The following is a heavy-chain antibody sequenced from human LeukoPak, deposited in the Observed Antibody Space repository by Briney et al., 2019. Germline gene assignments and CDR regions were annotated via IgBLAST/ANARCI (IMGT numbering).Heavy chain of an antibody. D-gene: IGHD3-10*01. CDR2: IIPIFGTA. CDR1: GGTLSSYA. V-gene: IGHV1-69*01. J-gene: IGHJ4*02. Sequence: SVKVSCKASGGTLSSYAISWVRQAPGQGLEWMGGIIPIFGTANYAQKFQGRVTITADESTSTAYMELSSLRFEDTAVYYCARVRYGSGSFSFDYWGQGTLVTVTS. CDR3: ARVRYGSGSFSFDY.